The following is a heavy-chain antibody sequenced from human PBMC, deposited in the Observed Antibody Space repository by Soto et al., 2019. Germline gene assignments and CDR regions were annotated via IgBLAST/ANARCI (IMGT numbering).Heavy chain of an antibody. CDR2: IYHSGST. J-gene: IGHJ6*02. D-gene: IGHD6-6*01. CDR3: ARGYSSSSGGDGMDV. CDR1: GGSISSGGYS. Sequence: QLQLQESGSGLVKPSQTLSLTCAVSGGSISSGGYSWSWIRQPPGKGLEWIGYIYHSGSTYYNPSLKSRVTISVDRSKNQVSLKLSSVTAADTAVYYCARGYSSSSGGDGMDVWGQGTTVTVSS. V-gene: IGHV4-30-2*01.